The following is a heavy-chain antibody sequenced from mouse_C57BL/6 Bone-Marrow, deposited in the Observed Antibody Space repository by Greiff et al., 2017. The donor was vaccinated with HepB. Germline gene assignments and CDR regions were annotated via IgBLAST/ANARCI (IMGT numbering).Heavy chain of an antibody. CDR3: ARSELPAY. Sequence: VKPGASVKMSCKASGYTFTDYYMNWVKQSHGKSLEWIGVINPYNGGTSYNQKFKGKATLTVDKSSSTAYMELNSLTSEDSAVYYCARSELPAYWGQGTLVTVSA. CDR1: GYTFTDYY. J-gene: IGHJ3*01. CDR2: INPYNGGT. V-gene: IGHV1-19*01.